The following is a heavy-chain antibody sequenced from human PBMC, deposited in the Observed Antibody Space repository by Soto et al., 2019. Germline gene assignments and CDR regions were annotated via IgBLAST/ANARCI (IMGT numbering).Heavy chain of an antibody. CDR2: ITYRGDTT. J-gene: IGHJ4*02. CDR1: GFTFSSYA. CDR3: SKDRLAFCGADCYVFDY. Sequence: GGSLRLSCAASGFTFSSYALSWVRQVPGKGLEWVSIITYRGDTTYYADSVKGRFTISRDNSRTTVYLQMNSLRVEDTAVYYCSKDRLAFCGADCYVFDYWGQGTLVTVSS. D-gene: IGHD2-21*02. V-gene: IGHV3-23*01.